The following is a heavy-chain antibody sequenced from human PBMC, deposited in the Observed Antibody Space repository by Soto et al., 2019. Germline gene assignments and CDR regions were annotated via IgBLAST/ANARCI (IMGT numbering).Heavy chain of an antibody. J-gene: IGHJ6*02. CDR1: GGSISSYY. CDR3: ARELGYCSGGSCSGPHYYCYYGMDV. D-gene: IGHD2-15*01. Sequence: SETLSLTCTVSGGSISSYYWSWIRQPPGKGLEWIGYIYYSGSTNYNPSLKSRVTISVDTSKNQFSLKLSSVTAADTAVYYCARELGYCSGGSCSGPHYYCYYGMDVWGQGTTVTVSS. V-gene: IGHV4-59*01. CDR2: IYYSGST.